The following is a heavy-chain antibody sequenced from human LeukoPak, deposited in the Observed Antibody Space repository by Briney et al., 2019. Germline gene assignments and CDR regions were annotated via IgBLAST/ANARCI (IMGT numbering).Heavy chain of an antibody. J-gene: IGHJ4*02. CDR3: ARRDTGWNYCDY. Sequence: PADPLSLPCALSCRSINSHYGSWLRQPPRKGLEWIGDNYKGSTKYNPSLKSRVTISVDTSKNHLSLNLTSVLAADTAIYYCARRDTGWNYCDYWGQGRLVTVSS. CDR1: CRSINSHY. V-gene: IGHV4-4*08. D-gene: IGHD6-19*01. CDR2: NYKGST.